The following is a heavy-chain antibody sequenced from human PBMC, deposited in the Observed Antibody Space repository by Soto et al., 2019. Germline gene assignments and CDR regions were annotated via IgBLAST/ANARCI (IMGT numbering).Heavy chain of an antibody. CDR2: IIPIFGTA. V-gene: IGHV1-69*01. Sequence: QVQLVQSGAEVKKPGSSVKVSCKASGGTFSSYAISWVRQAPGQGLEWMGGIIPIFGTANYAQKFQGRVTITADESTSTAYMELSSLRSEDTAVYYCAGRGSTIFGVVIVDAFDIWGQGTMVTVSS. D-gene: IGHD3-3*01. CDR1: GGTFSSYA. J-gene: IGHJ3*02. CDR3: AGRGSTIFGVVIVDAFDI.